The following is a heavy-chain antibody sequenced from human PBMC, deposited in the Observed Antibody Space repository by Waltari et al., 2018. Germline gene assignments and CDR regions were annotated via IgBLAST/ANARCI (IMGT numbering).Heavy chain of an antibody. D-gene: IGHD4-17*01. CDR1: GFTFSSYG. J-gene: IGHJ6*02. Sequence: QVQLVESGGGVVQPGRSLRLSCAASGFTFSSYGMHWVRQAPGKGLEWVAVKSYDGRNKYYADSVEGRFTISRDNSKNTLYLQMNSLRAEDTAVYYCAKATRMTTVTTVYYGMDVWGQGTTVTVSS. CDR3: AKATRMTTVTTVYYGMDV. CDR2: KSYDGRNK. V-gene: IGHV3-30*18.